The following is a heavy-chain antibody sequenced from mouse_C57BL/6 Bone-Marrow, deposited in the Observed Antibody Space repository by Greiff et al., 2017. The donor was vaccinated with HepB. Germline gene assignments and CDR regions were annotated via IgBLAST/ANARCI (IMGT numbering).Heavy chain of an antibody. CDR1: GFTFSSYA. D-gene: IGHD1-1*01. V-gene: IGHV5-4*01. J-gene: IGHJ1*03. Sequence: EVKLMESGGGLVKPGGSLKLSCAASGFTFSSYAMSWVRQTPEKRLEWVATISDGGSYTYYPDNVKGRFTISRDNAKNNLYLQMSHLKSEDTAMYYCAREITTDWYFDVWGTGTTVTVSS. CDR2: ISDGGSYT. CDR3: AREITTDWYFDV.